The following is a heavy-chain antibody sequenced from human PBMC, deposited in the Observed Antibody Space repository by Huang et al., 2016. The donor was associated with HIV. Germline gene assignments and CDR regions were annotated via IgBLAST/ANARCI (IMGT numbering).Heavy chain of an antibody. CDR1: GYTLTELS. Sequence: QVQLVQSGAEVKKPGASVKVSCKVSGYTLTELSIHWVGQAPGKGLEWMGGFAPEHGETNYAKNFQGRGTMTEDTSTDTAYMELNSLRSEDTAVYYCATGFDTYYDIWGQGTMVIASS. D-gene: IGHD2-21*01. CDR3: ATGFDTYYDI. CDR2: FAPEHGET. V-gene: IGHV1-24*01. J-gene: IGHJ3*02.